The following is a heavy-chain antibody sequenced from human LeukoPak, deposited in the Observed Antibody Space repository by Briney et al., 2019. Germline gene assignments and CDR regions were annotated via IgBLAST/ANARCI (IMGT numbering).Heavy chain of an antibody. V-gene: IGHV3-74*01. CDR1: GFTFSNFW. J-gene: IGHJ4*02. CDR3: AGRAYYYDSSGYFY. Sequence: PGGSLRLSCAASGFTFSNFWMHWVRQAPGKGLVWVSRIKGDGSVTTYADSVKGRFTISRDNAKNTLYLQMNSLRAEDTAVYYCAGRAYYYDSSGYFYWGQGTLVTVSS. D-gene: IGHD3-22*01. CDR2: IKGDGSVT.